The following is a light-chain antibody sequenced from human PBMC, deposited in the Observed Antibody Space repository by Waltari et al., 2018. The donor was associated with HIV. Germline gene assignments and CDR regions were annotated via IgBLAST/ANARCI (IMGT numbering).Light chain of an antibody. J-gene: IGKJ1*01. CDR2: GAT. Sequence: EIVLTQSPGTLSLSPGERATLPCRASTSVTSSYLAWEQQKPGQAPRLLIYGATSRATGIPDRFSGSGSGTDFTLTIRRLEPEDYAVYYCQQYGSSPGTFGQGTKVEIK. CDR1: TSVTSSY. V-gene: IGKV3-20*01. CDR3: QQYGSSPGT.